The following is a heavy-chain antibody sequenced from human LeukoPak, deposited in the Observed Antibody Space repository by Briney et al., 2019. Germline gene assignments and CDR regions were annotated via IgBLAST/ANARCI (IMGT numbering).Heavy chain of an antibody. CDR2: IIPILGIA. CDR1: GYTFTSYG. CDR3: ARDLRVLDY. Sequence: GASVKVSCRASGYTFTSYGISWVRQAPGQGLEWMGRIIPILGIANYAQKFQGRVTITADKSTSTAYMELSSLRSEDTAVYYCARDLRVLDYWGQGTLVTVSS. V-gene: IGHV1-69*04. J-gene: IGHJ4*02. D-gene: IGHD3-10*01.